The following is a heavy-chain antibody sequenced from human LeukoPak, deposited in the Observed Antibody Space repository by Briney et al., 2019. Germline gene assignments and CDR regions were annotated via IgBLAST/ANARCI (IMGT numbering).Heavy chain of an antibody. CDR2: IRYDGSHK. D-gene: IGHD6-25*01. Sequence: PGGPLRLSCIASGFSFSSSAMHWVRQAPGKGLEWVTFIRYDGSHKYYADSVRGRFTISRDTSTNTLYLQMNSLRSEDTAVYYCAKGAAYTSLDIWGHGTMVTVSS. CDR3: AKGAAYTSLDI. CDR1: GFSFSSSA. J-gene: IGHJ3*02. V-gene: IGHV3-30*02.